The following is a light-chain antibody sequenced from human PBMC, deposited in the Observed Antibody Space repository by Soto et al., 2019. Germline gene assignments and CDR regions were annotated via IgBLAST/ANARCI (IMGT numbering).Light chain of an antibody. J-gene: IGLJ2*01. CDR3: GTWDSSLSAVV. CDR2: DNN. V-gene: IGLV1-51*01. Sequence: QSVLTQPPLVSAAPGQKGTISYSGSSSNIGNNFVSWYQQLPGTAPKLLIYDNNKRPSGIPDRFSGSKSGTSATLGITGLQTGDEADYYCGTWDSSLSAVVFGGGTKLTVL. CDR1: SSNIGNNF.